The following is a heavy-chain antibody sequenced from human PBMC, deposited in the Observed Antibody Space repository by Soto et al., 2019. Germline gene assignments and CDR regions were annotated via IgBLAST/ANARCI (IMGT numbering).Heavy chain of an antibody. CDR1: GGTFSSYT. CDR3: ARGAFWSGYYPFDY. J-gene: IGHJ4*02. D-gene: IGHD3-3*01. Sequence: ASVKVSCKASGGTFSSYTISWVRQAPGQGLEWMGRIIPILGIANYAQKFQGRVTITADKSTSTAYMELSSLRSEDTAVYYCARGAFWSGYYPFDYWGQGTLVTVSS. V-gene: IGHV1-69*02. CDR2: IIPILGIA.